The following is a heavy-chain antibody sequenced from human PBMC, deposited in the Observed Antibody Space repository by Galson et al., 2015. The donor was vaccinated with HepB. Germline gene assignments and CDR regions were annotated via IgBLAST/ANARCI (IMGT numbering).Heavy chain of an antibody. CDR2: IDWEDDK. D-gene: IGHD1-1*01. CDR3: ARTPRTRTHFYYGMDV. V-gene: IGHV2-70*20. Sequence: PALVKPTQTLTLTCTFSGFSLTTTGMCVTWVRQSPGRALEWLALIDWEDDKYYTTSLKTRLTTSKDTSKNQVVLTMTNMDPVDTATYFCARTPRTRTHFYYGMDVWGQGTTVTASS. J-gene: IGHJ6*02. CDR1: GFSLTTTGMC.